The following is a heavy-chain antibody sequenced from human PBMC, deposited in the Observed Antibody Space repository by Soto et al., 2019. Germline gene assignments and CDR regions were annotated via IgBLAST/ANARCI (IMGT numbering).Heavy chain of an antibody. CDR2: IKSKTDGGTT. CDR1: GFTFSNAW. V-gene: IGHV3-15*01. CDR3: TTDQVPSDILTGYYSGLFDY. D-gene: IGHD3-9*01. J-gene: IGHJ4*02. Sequence: PGGSLRLSCAASGFTFSNAWMSWVRQAPGKGLEWVGRIKSKTDGGTTDYAAPVKGRFAISRDDSKNTLYLQMNSLKTEDTAVYYCTTDQVPSDILTGYYSGLFDYWGQGTLVTVSS.